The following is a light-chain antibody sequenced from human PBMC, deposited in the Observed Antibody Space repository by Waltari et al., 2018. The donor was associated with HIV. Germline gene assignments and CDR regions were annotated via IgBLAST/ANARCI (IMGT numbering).Light chain of an antibody. CDR2: EVS. CDR1: SSDIGYYNY. CDR3: SSLTNSATLSVL. Sequence: QFALTQPASVSGSPGQSITISCTGSSSDIGYYNYFSWYQQHPGKAPKLIIYEVSNRPSGISSRFSGSKSGNTDSLTISGLQAEDEADYFCSSLTNSATLSVLFGGGTQLTVL. V-gene: IGLV2-14*01. J-gene: IGLJ3*02.